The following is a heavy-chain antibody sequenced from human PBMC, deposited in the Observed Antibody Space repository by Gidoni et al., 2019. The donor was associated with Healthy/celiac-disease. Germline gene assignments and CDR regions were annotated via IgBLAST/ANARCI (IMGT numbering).Heavy chain of an antibody. D-gene: IGHD1-26*01. CDR1: GGSISSYY. V-gene: IGHV4-59*01. CDR3: AREVPARSLDY. J-gene: IGHJ4*02. Sequence: QVQLQESGPGLVKPSETLSLTCTVSGGSISSYYWSWIRQPPGKGLEWIGYIYYSGSTNYNPSLKSRVTISVDTSKNQFSLKLSSVTAADTAVYYCAREVPARSLDYWGQGTLVTVSS. CDR2: IYYSGST.